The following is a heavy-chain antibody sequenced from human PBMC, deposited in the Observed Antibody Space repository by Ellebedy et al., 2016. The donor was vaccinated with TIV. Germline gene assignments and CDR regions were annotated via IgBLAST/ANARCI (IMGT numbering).Heavy chain of an antibody. V-gene: IGHV4-61*01. J-gene: IGHJ2*01. D-gene: IGHD5-24*01. CDR3: ASSRERPLYWYFGL. Sequence: MPGGSLRLSCTVSGGSVSSGSYYWSWIRQPPGKGLEWIGYIYYSGSTNYNPSLKSRVTISVDTSKNQFSLKLSSVTAADTAVYYCASSRERPLYWYFGLWGRGTLVTVSS. CDR1: GGSVSSGSYY. CDR2: IYYSGST.